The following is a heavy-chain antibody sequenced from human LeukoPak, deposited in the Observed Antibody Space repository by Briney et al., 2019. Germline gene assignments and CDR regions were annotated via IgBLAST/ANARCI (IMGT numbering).Heavy chain of an antibody. V-gene: IGHV3-21*01. CDR1: GFTFSSYS. D-gene: IGHD6-19*01. Sequence: GGSLRLSCAASGFTFSSYSMNWVRQAPGKGLEWVSSISSSSSYIYYADSVKGRFTISRDNAKNSLYLQMNSLRAEDTAVYYCAKDSPVAGTEYFQHWGQGTLVTVSS. CDR3: AKDSPVAGTEYFQH. J-gene: IGHJ1*01. CDR2: ISSSSSYI.